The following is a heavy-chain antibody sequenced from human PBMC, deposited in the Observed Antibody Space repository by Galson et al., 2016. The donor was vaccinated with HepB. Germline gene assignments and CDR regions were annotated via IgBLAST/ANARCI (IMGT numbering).Heavy chain of an antibody. CDR2: IYQGETA. Sequence: QVQLQESGPGLVKPSQTLSLTCAVSGVSITSGGFSWNWIRQPPGKGLEWIGYIYQGETAYYTPSLRSRVTMALHQPNSPFSPQPSSVAAAAPAVYYCARGTYDFWSGFSPTEYYFDYWGQGALVAVSS. CDR1: GVSITSGGFS. CDR3: ARGTYDFWSGFSPTEYYFDY. D-gene: IGHD3-3*01. J-gene: IGHJ4*02. V-gene: IGHV4-30-2*01.